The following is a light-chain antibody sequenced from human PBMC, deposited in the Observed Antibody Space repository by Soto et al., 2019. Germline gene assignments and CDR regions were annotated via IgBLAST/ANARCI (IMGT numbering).Light chain of an antibody. J-gene: IGKJ1*01. CDR1: QTISSW. V-gene: IGKV1-5*01. CDR3: QQYENYWT. CDR2: DAS. Sequence: DIQMTQSPSTLSVSVGDRVTITCRASQTISSWLAWYQQKPGKAPKLLIYDASNLESGVPSRFSGSGSGTEFTLTISNLQPDDFATYYCQQYENYWTFGQGTKVDIK.